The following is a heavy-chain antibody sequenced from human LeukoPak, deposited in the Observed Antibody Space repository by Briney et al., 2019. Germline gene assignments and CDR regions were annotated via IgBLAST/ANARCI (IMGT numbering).Heavy chain of an antibody. CDR2: SGSGGST. CDR1: GFTVSSYA. CDR3: AKDFWNGYYPNY. V-gene: IGHV3-23*01. Sequence: GGSLRLSCAASGFTVSSYAMTWVRQAPGKGLEWVSGSGSGGSTYYADSVKGRFTISRDNSKNTLYLQMNSLRAEDTAVYYCAKDFWNGYYPNYWGQGTLVTVSS. D-gene: IGHD3-3*01. J-gene: IGHJ4*02.